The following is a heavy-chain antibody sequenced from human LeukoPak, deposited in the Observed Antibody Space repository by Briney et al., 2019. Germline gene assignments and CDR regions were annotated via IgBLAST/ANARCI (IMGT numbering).Heavy chain of an antibody. Sequence: PGRSLRLSCAAPGFTFSTAGMQWVRHSPGKGREWEAVILYDGSNKYYADSVKGRFTISRDNSKNTLYLQMNSLRAEDTAVYYCAKVLLEMVTYDAFYIWGEG. CDR2: ILYDGSNK. J-gene: IGHJ3*02. D-gene: IGHD4-23*01. V-gene: IGHV3-30*18. CDR1: GFTFSTAG. CDR3: AKVLLEMVTYDAFYI.